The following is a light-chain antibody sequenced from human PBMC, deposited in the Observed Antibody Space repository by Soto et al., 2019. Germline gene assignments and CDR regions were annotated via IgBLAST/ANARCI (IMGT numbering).Light chain of an antibody. J-gene: IGKJ2*01. CDR2: DAS. CDR1: QDINNY. Sequence: IHMTQSPSSLSASVGDTITITCQASQDINNYLNWYQQKPGKAPKLLIYDASSLETGVPSRFSGSGSGTEFSLTISSLRPEAFATYYCQQYDNLPPYSFGHGTKREI. V-gene: IGKV1-33*01. CDR3: QQYDNLPPYS.